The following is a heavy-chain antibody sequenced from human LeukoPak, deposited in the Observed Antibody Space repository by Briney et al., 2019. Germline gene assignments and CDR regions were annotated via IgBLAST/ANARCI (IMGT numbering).Heavy chain of an antibody. Sequence: SETLSLTCAVYGGSFTGYYWSWIRQPPGQGLEWIGEINHSGSTNYNPSLKSRVTISVDTSKNQFSLKLSSVTAADTAVYYCASGSRTDHHHDFDYWGQGTMVTVSS. D-gene: IGHD3-16*01. CDR1: GGSFTGYY. CDR3: ASGSRTDHHHDFDY. CDR2: INHSGST. J-gene: IGHJ4*02. V-gene: IGHV4-34*01.